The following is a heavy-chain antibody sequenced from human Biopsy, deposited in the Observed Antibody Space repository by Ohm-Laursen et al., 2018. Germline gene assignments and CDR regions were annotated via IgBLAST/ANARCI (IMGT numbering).Heavy chain of an antibody. CDR1: GFTFNSYG. CDR3: ATSTMVRSSGHAFDI. Sequence: SLRLSCTASGFTFNSYGMHWVRQAPGKGLEWVAFIWYDGFNRYYADSVKGRFTISRDNSKNTLDLQMNSLRAEDTAVYYCATSTMVRSSGHAFDIWGQGTVVTVS. J-gene: IGHJ3*02. CDR2: IWYDGFNR. V-gene: IGHV3-33*01. D-gene: IGHD3-10*01.